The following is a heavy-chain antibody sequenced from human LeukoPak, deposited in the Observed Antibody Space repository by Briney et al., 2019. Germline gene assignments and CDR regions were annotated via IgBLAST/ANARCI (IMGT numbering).Heavy chain of an antibody. Sequence: SETLSLTCTVSGGSISSYYWSWIRQPPGKGLEWIGYIYYSGSTNYNPSLKSRVTISVDTSKNQFSLKLSSATAADTAVYYCARVDDSSVIDYWGQGTLVTVSS. CDR1: GGSISSYY. CDR2: IYYSGST. J-gene: IGHJ4*02. D-gene: IGHD3-22*01. CDR3: ARVDDSSVIDY. V-gene: IGHV4-59*01.